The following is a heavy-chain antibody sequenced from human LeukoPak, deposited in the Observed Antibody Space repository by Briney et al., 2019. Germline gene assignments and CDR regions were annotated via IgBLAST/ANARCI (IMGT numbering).Heavy chain of an antibody. V-gene: IGHV1-46*01. Sequence: ASVKVSCKASGGTFSSYAISWVRQAPGQGLEWMGIINPSGGSTSYAQKFQGRVTMTRDMSTSTVYMELSSLRSEDTAVYYCASFDGYNSGYYYYMDVWGKGTTVTVSS. CDR2: INPSGGST. CDR1: GGTFSSYA. J-gene: IGHJ6*03. D-gene: IGHD5-24*01. CDR3: ASFDGYNSGYYYYMDV.